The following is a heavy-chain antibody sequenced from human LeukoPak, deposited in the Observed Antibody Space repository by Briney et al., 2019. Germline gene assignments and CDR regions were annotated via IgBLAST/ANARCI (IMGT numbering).Heavy chain of an antibody. V-gene: IGHV4-34*01. CDR1: GGSFSGYY. J-gene: IGHJ5*02. CDR2: INHSGST. Sequence: SETLSLTCAVYGGSFSGYYWSWIRQPPGKGLEWIGEINHSGSTNYNPSLKSRVTISVDTSKNQFSLKLSSVTAADTAVYYCARLPGIAVNWFDPWGQGTLVTVSS. CDR3: ARLPGIAVNWFDP. D-gene: IGHD6-19*01.